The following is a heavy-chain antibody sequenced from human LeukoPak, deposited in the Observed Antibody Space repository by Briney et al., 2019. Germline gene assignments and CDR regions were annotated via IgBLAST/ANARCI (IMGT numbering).Heavy chain of an antibody. V-gene: IGHV1-69*05. J-gene: IGHJ3*02. CDR1: GGTFTSYA. CDR2: IIPIVGTT. Sequence: ASVKVSCKASGGTFTSYAISWVRQAPGQGLEWMGGIIPIVGTTNYAQKFQGRVTITTDASTSTAYMELSSLRSEDTAVYYCAKPAGNGYDSRLDAFDIWGQGTMVTVSS. CDR3: AKPAGNGYDSRLDAFDI. D-gene: IGHD5-12*01.